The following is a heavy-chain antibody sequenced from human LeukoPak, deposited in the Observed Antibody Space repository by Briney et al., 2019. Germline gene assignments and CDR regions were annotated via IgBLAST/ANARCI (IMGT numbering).Heavy chain of an antibody. CDR2: ISYDGSNK. J-gene: IGHJ4*02. Sequence: PGGSLRLSCAASGFTFSSYGMHWVRQAPGKGLEWVAVISYDGSNKYYADSVKGRFTISRDNSKNTLYLQMNSLRAEDTAVYYCANTGTTGTNTADYWGQETLVTVSS. V-gene: IGHV3-30*18. CDR1: GFTFSSYG. D-gene: IGHD1-1*01. CDR3: ANTGTTGTNTADY.